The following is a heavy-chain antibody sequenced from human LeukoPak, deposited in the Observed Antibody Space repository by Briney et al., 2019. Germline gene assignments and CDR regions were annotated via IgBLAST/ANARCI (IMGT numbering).Heavy chain of an antibody. J-gene: IGHJ4*02. CDR1: GFTFSNYW. D-gene: IGHD3-22*01. V-gene: IGHV3-7*01. CDR3: ARDLSYYDSSGYARDRYFDY. Sequence: GGSLRLSCAASGFTFSNYWMSWVRQAPGKGLEGVANIKDDGSEKHYVDSVKGRFTISRDNAKNSLYLQMNSLRAEDTAVYFCARDLSYYDSSGYARDRYFDYWGQGTLVTVSS. CDR2: IKDDGSEK.